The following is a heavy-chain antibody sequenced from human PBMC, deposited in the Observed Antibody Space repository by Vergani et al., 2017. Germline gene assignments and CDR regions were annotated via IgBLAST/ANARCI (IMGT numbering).Heavy chain of an antibody. CDR1: GFTVSSNY. CDR3: ARVRQKWLVSDAFDI. V-gene: IGHV3-53*05. Sequence: EVQLVETGGGLIQPGGSLRLSCAASGFTVSSNYMSWVRQAPGKGLEWVAVISYDGSKEYYAESVKGRFTISRDNSKNTLYLQINSLRAEDTAMYYCARVRQKWLVSDAFDIWGQGTMVTVSS. J-gene: IGHJ3*02. CDR2: ISYDGSKE. D-gene: IGHD6-19*01.